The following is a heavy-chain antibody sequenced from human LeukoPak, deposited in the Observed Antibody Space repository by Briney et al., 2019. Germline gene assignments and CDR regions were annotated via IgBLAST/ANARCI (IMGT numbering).Heavy chain of an antibody. CDR3: ARHGIYYYYMDV. CDR1: GGSISSYY. V-gene: IGHV4-59*08. Sequence: SETLSLTCTVSGGSISSYYWSWIRQPPGKGLEWIGYIYHSGSTKYNPSLKSRVTISVDTSKNQFSLKMNSVTAADTAVYYCARHGIYYYYMDVWGKGTTVTMSS. D-gene: IGHD1-26*01. CDR2: IYHSGST. J-gene: IGHJ6*03.